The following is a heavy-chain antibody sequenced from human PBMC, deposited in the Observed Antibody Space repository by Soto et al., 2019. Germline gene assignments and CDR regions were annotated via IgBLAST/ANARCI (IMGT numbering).Heavy chain of an antibody. J-gene: IGHJ4*02. V-gene: IGHV3-64D*06. D-gene: IGHD3-22*01. CDR2: IRNNGVST. CDR3: VKGGTSVSSAGFDY. Sequence: PGWSLRLSCSASGFTFSTYSMHWFRQAPGKGLEFVSVIRNNGVSTYYADSVKGRFTISRDNSNNTLSLQMRSLRPEDTAVYYCVKGGTSVSSAGFDYWGLGTLVTVSS. CDR1: GFTFSTYS.